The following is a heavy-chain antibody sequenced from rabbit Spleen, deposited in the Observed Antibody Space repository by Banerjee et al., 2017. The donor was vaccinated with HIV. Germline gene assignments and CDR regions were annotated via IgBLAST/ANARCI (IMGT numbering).Heavy chain of an antibody. V-gene: IGHV1S40*01. D-gene: IGHD1-1*01. CDR3: ARNYVNTFDP. CDR2: IAGSSSGFT. Sequence: QQLVESGGGLVKPGASLTLTCKASGFSFSSSDYMCWVRQAPGKGLEWISCIAGSSSGFTYSATWAKGRFTCSKTSSTTVTLQMTSLTVADTATYFCARNYVNTFDPWGPGTLVTVS. J-gene: IGHJ2*01. CDR1: GFSFSSSDY.